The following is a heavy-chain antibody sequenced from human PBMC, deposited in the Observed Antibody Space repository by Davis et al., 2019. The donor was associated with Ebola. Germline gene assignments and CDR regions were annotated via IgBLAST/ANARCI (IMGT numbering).Heavy chain of an antibody. CDR2: ISGGIDGT. CDR3: ARARLRAAAANWFDP. V-gene: IGHV3-48*02. Sequence: GESLKISCAASGFSFTYNSMNWVRQAPGKGLEWVSYISGGIDGTHYADSVKGRFTISRDNAKKSLYLQMNSLRDADTAVYYCARARLRAAAANWFDPWGQGTLVTVSS. D-gene: IGHD6-13*01. CDR1: GFSFTYNS. J-gene: IGHJ5*02.